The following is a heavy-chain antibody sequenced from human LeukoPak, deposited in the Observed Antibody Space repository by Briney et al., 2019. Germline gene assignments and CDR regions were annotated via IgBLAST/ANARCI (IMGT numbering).Heavy chain of an antibody. CDR3: ARVSRGDYGPRIAY. CDR1: GGSFSGYY. CDR2: INHSGST. D-gene: IGHD4-17*01. J-gene: IGHJ4*02. Sequence: SETLSLTCAVYGGSFSGYYWSWIRQPPGKGLEWIGEINHSGSTNYNPSLKSRVTISVDTSKNQFPLKLSPVTAADTAVYYCARVSRGDYGPRIAYWGQGTLVTVSS. V-gene: IGHV4-34*01.